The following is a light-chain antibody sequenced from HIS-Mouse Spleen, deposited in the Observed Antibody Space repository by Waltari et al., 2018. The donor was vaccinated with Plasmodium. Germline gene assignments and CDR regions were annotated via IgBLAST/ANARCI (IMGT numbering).Light chain of an antibody. CDR2: GAS. CDR3: QQYNNPRTT. J-gene: IGKJ2*01. V-gene: IGKV3-15*01. Sequence: EIVMTQSPATLSVSPGESDTLSCMASQSVSSNLAWYQQKPGQAPRLLIYGASTRATGIPARFSGSGSGTEFTLTISSLQSEDFAVYYCQQYNNPRTTFGQGTKLEIK. CDR1: QSVSSN.